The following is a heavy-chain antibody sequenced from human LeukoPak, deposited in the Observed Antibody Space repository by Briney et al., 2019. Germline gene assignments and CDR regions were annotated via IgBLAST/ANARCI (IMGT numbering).Heavy chain of an antibody. D-gene: IGHD6-13*01. V-gene: IGHV4-61*05. CDR2: IYYSGST. J-gene: IGHJ4*02. Sequence: SETLSLTCTVSGGSISSSSYYWSWIRQPPGKGLEWIGYIYYSGSTNYNPSLKSRVTISVDTSKNQFSLKLSSVTAADTAVYYCAGRNSSSWYSPFDYWGQGTLVTVSS. CDR1: GGSISSSSYY. CDR3: AGRNSSSWYSPFDY.